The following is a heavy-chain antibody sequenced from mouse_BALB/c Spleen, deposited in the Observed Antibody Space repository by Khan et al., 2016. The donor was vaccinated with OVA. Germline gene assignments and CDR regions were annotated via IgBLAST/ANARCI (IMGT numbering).Heavy chain of an antibody. CDR3: AREEALYYFDY. V-gene: IGHV1-76*01. Sequence: QVQLKQSGAELVRPGTSVKLSCKTSGYIFTSYWIHWVKQRSGQGLEWIARVYPGTDNTYCNENFKDKATLTADKSSTTVYLQLSSLKSEDSAVFFCAREEALYYFDYWGQGTTLTVSS. J-gene: IGHJ2*01. CDR2: VYPGTDNT. D-gene: IGHD3-2*02. CDR1: GYIFTSYW.